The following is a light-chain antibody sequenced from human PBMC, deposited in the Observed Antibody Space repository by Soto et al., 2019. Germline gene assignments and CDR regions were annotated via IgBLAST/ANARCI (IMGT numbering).Light chain of an antibody. CDR2: EVS. Sequence: QSALTQPPSASGSPGQSVTISCTGTSSDVGGYNDVSWYQQHPGKAPKLMIYEVSKRPSGVPDRFSGSKSGNTASLTVSGLQAEDEADYYCSSYAGSNPVVFGGGTKLPVL. CDR3: SSYAGSNPVV. J-gene: IGLJ2*01. V-gene: IGLV2-8*01. CDR1: SSDVGGYND.